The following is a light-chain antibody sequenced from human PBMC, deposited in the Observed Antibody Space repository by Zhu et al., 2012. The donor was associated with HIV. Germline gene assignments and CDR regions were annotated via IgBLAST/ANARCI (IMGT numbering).Light chain of an antibody. Sequence: EIVLTQSPGTLSLSPGESATLSCRASQKIGSHYLAWYQQKPGQAPRLLIYGASLRAPDIPDRFSGSGSGTDFTLTVNKLEPEDFAVYYCHQYGSSPDTFGQGTKLEI. CDR1: QKIGSHY. CDR2: GAS. V-gene: IGKV3-20*01. J-gene: IGKJ2*01. CDR3: HQYGSSPDT.